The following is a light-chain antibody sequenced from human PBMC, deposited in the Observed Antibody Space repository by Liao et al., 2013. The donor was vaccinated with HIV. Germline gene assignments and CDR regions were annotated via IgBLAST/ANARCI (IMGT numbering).Light chain of an antibody. J-gene: IGLJ1*01. V-gene: IGLV3-21*04. CDR2: SDT. Sequence: SYVLSQPPSLSVAPGKTANITCEGIHLGSRRVHWYQQKAGQAPVLVISSDTDRPAGIPVRFSGSHSGNTATLTISRVEAGDEADYYCQVWDSTSDHPDYVFGTGTRVTVL. CDR3: QVWDSTSDHPDYV. CDR1: HLGSRR.